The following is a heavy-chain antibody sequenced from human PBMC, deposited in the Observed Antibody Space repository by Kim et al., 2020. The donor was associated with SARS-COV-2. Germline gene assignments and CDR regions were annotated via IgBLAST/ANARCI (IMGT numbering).Heavy chain of an antibody. J-gene: IGHJ4*02. CDR1: GLTLSSYW. Sequence: GGSLRLSCAASGLTLSSYWMSWVRQAPGKGLEWVANINQDGSEKYYVDSVKGRFTISRDNAKNSVYLQMNSLRAEDTAVYYCAGVFHGVFDRWGQGTLVTVSS. CDR2: INQDGSEK. V-gene: IGHV3-7*01. D-gene: IGHD3-16*01. CDR3: AGVFHGVFDR.